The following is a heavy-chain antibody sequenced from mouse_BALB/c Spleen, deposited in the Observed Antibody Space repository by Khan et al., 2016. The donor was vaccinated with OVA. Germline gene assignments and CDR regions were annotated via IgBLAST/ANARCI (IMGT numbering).Heavy chain of an antibody. D-gene: IGHD1-1*01. Sequence: EVELVESGGGLVKPGGSLKFSCAASGFTFSNYAMSRVRQTPEKRLEWVATISSGGSHTYYPDRGKVRFTITRDNARNTQNLKISSLRSEDTAIYFCARTPGYYGSNYFDYWGRGSTRTVSS. V-gene: IGHV5-9-3*01. CDR3: ARTPGYYGSNYFDY. CDR1: GFTFSNYA. J-gene: IGHJ2*01. CDR2: ISSGGSHT.